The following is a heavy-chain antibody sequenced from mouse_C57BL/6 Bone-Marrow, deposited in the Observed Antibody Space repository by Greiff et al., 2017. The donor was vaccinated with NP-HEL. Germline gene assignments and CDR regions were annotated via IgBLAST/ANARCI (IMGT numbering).Heavy chain of an antibody. CDR2: INPNNGGT. Sequence: VQLQQSGPELVKPGASVKIPCKASGYTFTDYNIDWVKQSHGKSLEWIGDINPNNGGTIYNQKFKGKATLTVDKSSSTAYMELRSLTSEDTAVYYCARSYYDYDDGNWYFDVWGTGTTVTVSS. CDR3: ARSYYDYDDGNWYFDV. CDR1: GYTFTDYN. D-gene: IGHD2-4*01. V-gene: IGHV1-18*01. J-gene: IGHJ1*03.